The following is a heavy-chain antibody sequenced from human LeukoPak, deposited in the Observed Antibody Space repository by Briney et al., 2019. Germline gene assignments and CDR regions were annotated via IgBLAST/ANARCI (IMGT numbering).Heavy chain of an antibody. D-gene: IGHD6-13*01. J-gene: IGHJ5*02. CDR1: GGSFSGYY. CDR3: ARARRGSSWYGGVHWFDP. Sequence: SETLSLTCAVYGGSFSGYYWSWIRQPPGKGLEWIGEINHSGSTNYNPSLKSRVTISVDTSKNQFSLKLSSVTAADTAAYYCARARRGSSWYGGVHWFDPWGQGTLVTVSS. CDR2: INHSGST. V-gene: IGHV4-34*01.